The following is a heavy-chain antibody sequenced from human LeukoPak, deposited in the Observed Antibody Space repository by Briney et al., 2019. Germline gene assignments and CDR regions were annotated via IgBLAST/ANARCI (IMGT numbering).Heavy chain of an antibody. Sequence: RASVKVSCKASGGTFSSYAISWVRQAPGQGLEWMGRINPNSGGTDYAQKFQGGVTMTRDTSISTVHMELTRLKSDDTAVYYCARARNYCSGGSCYYFDYWGQGTLVTVSS. D-gene: IGHD2-15*01. CDR3: ARARNYCSGGSCYYFDY. J-gene: IGHJ4*02. V-gene: IGHV1-2*06. CDR1: GGTFSSYA. CDR2: INPNSGGT.